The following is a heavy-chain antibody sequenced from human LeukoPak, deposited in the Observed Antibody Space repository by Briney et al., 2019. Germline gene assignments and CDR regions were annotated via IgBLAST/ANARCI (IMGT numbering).Heavy chain of an antibody. V-gene: IGHV4-30-4*01. D-gene: IGHD2-8*02. J-gene: IGHJ4*02. CDR1: GVSISSGDYY. CDR3: ARHTGHWYFFDY. CDR2: TYYSGST. Sequence: SETLSLTCTVSGVSISSGDYYWSWLRQPPGKGLEWIGYTYYSGSTYYNPSLKSRVTISVDTSKNHFSLNLSSVTAADTAVYYCARHTGHWYFFDYWGQGTLVTVSS.